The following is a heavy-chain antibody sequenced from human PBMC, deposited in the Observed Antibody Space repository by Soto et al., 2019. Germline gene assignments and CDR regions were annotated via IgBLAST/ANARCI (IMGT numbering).Heavy chain of an antibody. CDR3: AKDQDYYDSGGYLFDY. V-gene: IGHV3-30*18. CDR2: ISYDGSNK. CDR1: GFTFSSYG. J-gene: IGHJ4*02. D-gene: IGHD3-22*01. Sequence: GGSLRLSCAASGFTFSSYGMHWVRQAPGKGLEWVAVISYDGSNKYYADSVKGRFTISRDNSKNTLYLQMNSLRAEDTAVYYCAKDQDYYDSGGYLFDYWGQGTLVTVSS.